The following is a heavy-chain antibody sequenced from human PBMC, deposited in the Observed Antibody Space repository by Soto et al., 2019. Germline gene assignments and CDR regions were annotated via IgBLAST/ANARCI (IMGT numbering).Heavy chain of an antibody. Sequence: GGSLRLSCAASGFPFSSYGMHWVRQAPGKGLDWVAVIWYDGSNKDYADSVKGRFTISRDNSKNTLFLQMNNLRVDDTAVYYCASSINWGQGTLFTVSS. CDR3: ASSIN. CDR1: GFPFSSYG. V-gene: IGHV3-33*01. CDR2: IWYDGSNK. J-gene: IGHJ1*01.